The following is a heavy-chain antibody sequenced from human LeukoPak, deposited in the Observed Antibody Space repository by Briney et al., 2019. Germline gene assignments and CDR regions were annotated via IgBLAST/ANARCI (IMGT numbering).Heavy chain of an antibody. V-gene: IGHV4-34*01. CDR1: GGSFSGYY. J-gene: IGHJ5*02. CDR2: INHSGST. Sequence: SETLSLTCAVYGGSFSGYYWSWIRQPPGKGLEWIGEINHSGSTNYHPSLKSRVTISVDTSKNQFSLKLSSVTAADTAVYYCARPYYYDSRIDPWGQGILVTVSS. CDR3: ARPYYYDSRIDP. D-gene: IGHD3-22*01.